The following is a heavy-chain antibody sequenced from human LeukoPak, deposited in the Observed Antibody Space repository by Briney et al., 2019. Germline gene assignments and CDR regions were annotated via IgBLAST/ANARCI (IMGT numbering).Heavy chain of an antibody. Sequence: GGSLRLSCAASGFTFSSDGMHWVRQAPGKGLEWVAFIRYDGSNKYYADSVKGRFTISRDNSKNTLYLQMNSLRAEDTAVYYCAKGRDYYDSSGPFDYWGQGTLVTVSS. D-gene: IGHD3-22*01. CDR2: IRYDGSNK. CDR3: AKGRDYYDSSGPFDY. J-gene: IGHJ4*02. CDR1: GFTFSSDG. V-gene: IGHV3-30*02.